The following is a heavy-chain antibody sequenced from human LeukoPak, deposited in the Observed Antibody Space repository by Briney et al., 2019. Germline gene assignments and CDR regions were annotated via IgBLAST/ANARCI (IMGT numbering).Heavy chain of an antibody. CDR3: ARDEDDYVWGSYHKN. V-gene: IGHV3-20*04. CDR2: INWNGGST. CDR1: GFTFDDYG. J-gene: IGHJ4*02. D-gene: IGHD3-16*02. Sequence: GGSLRLSCAASGFTFDDYGMSWVRQAPGKGLEWVSGINWNGGSTGYADSVKGRFTISRDNAKNSLYLQMNSLRAEDTALYYCARDEDDYVWGSYHKNWGQGTLVTVSS.